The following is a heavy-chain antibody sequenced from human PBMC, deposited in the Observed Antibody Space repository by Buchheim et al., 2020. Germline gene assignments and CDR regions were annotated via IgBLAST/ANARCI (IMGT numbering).Heavy chain of an antibody. D-gene: IGHD6-19*01. CDR1: GFTFSSYS. Sequence: EVQLVESGGGLVQPGGSLRLSCAASGFTFSSYSMNWVRQAPGKGLEWVSYISSSSTIYYADSVKGRFTISRDNAKNSLYLQMNSLRDEDTAVYYCAREEWLALDYWGQGTL. CDR2: ISSSSTI. V-gene: IGHV3-48*02. J-gene: IGHJ4*02. CDR3: AREEWLALDY.